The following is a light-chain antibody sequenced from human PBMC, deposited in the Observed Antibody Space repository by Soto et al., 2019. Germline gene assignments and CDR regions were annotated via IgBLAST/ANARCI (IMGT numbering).Light chain of an antibody. J-gene: IGKJ3*01. Sequence: EIVLTQSPGTLSLSPGEGGTLSCRASQSVGSNYLAWYQQKPGQAPRLLIYGASTRATDIPDRFSGSGSGTDFALTISRLEPEDFAVYYCHQYGSSPFAFGPGTIVDIK. CDR3: HQYGSSPFA. CDR1: QSVGSNY. V-gene: IGKV3-20*01. CDR2: GAS.